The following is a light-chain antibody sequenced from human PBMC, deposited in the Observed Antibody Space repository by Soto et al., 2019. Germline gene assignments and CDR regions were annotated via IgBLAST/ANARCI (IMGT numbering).Light chain of an antibody. CDR3: QQSYSTLWT. CDR2: AAS. Sequence: DIQMTQSPSTLSASVGDRVTIACRASQTISSWVAWYQQKPGKAPKLLIYAASSLQSGVPSRFSGSGSGTDFTLTISSLQPEDFATYYCQQSYSTLWTFGQGTKVDIK. CDR1: QTISSW. V-gene: IGKV1-39*01. J-gene: IGKJ1*01.